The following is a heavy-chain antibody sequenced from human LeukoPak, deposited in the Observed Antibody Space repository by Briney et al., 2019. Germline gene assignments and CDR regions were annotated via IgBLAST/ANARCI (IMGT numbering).Heavy chain of an antibody. Sequence: GGSLRLSCAASGFTVSNNYTSWVRQAPGKGLEWVSVIYSGGSTYYADSVKGRFTISRDNSKNTLYLQMNSLRIEDTAVYYCTKDRSYGRSYFDYWGQGTLVTVAS. CDR3: TKDRSYGRSYFDY. D-gene: IGHD5-18*01. J-gene: IGHJ4*02. V-gene: IGHV3-66*02. CDR1: GFTVSNNY. CDR2: IYSGGST.